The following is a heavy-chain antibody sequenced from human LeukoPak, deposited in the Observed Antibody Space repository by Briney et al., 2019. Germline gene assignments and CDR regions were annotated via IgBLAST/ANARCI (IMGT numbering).Heavy chain of an antibody. CDR3: AKSYGSGSYYYDY. D-gene: IGHD3-10*01. J-gene: IGHJ4*02. Sequence: GGYLRLSCAASGFTFSSYAMSWVRQAPGKGLKGFSAISGSGGSTYYADSVKGRFTISRDNSKNTLYLQMNSLRAEDTAVYYCAKSYGSGSYYYDYWGQGTLVTVSS. V-gene: IGHV3-23*01. CDR2: ISGSGGST. CDR1: GFTFSSYA.